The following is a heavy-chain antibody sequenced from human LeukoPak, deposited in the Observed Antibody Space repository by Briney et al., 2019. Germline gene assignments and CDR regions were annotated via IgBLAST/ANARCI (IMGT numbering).Heavy chain of an antibody. D-gene: IGHD5-18*01. Sequence: PSETLSLTCTVSGGSISSYYWSWIRQPAGKGLEWIGRIHISGSTNYNPSLKSRLTMSVDTSKNQFSLKLSSVTAADTAVYYCARDGGYSYGYSLDCWGQGILVTVSS. CDR2: IHISGST. CDR3: ARDGGYSYGYSLDC. CDR1: GGSISSYY. V-gene: IGHV4-4*07. J-gene: IGHJ4*02.